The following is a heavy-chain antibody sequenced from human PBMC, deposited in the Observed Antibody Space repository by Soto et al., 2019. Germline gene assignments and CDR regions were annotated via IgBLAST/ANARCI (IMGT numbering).Heavy chain of an antibody. CDR3: ARDERYNSSFPDY. V-gene: IGHV3-33*01. CDR2: IWYDGSNK. D-gene: IGHD6-6*01. CDR1: GFTFSSYG. J-gene: IGHJ4*02. Sequence: QVQLVGSGGGVVQPGRSLRLSCAASGFTFSSYGMHWVRQAPGKGLEWVAVIWYDGSNKYYADSVKGRFTISRDNSKNTLYLQMNSLRAEDTAVYYCARDERYNSSFPDYWGQGTLVTVSS.